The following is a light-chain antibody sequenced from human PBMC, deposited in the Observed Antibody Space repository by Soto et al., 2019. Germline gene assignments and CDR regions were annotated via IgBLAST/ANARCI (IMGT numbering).Light chain of an antibody. J-gene: IGKJ4*01. CDR2: AAS. CDR1: HGIDNY. V-gene: IGKV1-16*02. CDR3: QQYKSYPLT. Sequence: DIQMTQSPSSLSAFVGDRVTITCRASHGIDNYLAWFQQKPGEAPKSLIYAASSLQSGVPSKFSGSGSGTEFTLTISSLQPEDFATYYCQQYKSYPLTFGGGTKVEIK.